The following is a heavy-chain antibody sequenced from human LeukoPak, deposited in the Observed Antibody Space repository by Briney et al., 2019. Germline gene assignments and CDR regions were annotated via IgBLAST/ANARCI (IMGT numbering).Heavy chain of an antibody. Sequence: GGSLRLSCAASGLTFSSYAMSWVRQAPGKGLEWVSAISGSGGSTYYADSVKGRFTISRDNSKNTLYLQMNSLRAEDTAVYYCAKYSGSYSGYFDYWGQGTLVTVSS. V-gene: IGHV3-23*01. J-gene: IGHJ4*02. CDR3: AKYSGSYSGYFDY. D-gene: IGHD1-26*01. CDR1: GLTFSSYA. CDR2: ISGSGGST.